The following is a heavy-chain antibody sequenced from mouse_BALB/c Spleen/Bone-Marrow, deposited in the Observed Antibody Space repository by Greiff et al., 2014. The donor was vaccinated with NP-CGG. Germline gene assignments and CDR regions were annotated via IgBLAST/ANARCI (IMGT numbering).Heavy chain of an antibody. J-gene: IGHJ2*01. CDR3: TRGRGFDY. V-gene: IGHV6-6*01. CDR2: ISPKANNHAT. CDR1: GFTFSDAW. Sequence: EVQLQESGGGLVQPGGSMKLSCAASGFTFSDAWMDWVRQSPEKGLEWLGEISPKANNHATDYSEPVKARFTIARDYSTSTVYLQMNSLGAEDAGIYFCTRGRGFDYWGQGTPLTVSS.